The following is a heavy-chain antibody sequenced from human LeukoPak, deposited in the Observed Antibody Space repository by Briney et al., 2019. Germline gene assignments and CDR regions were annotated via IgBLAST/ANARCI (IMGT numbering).Heavy chain of an antibody. CDR1: GFTFSTYA. CDR3: AKETGSGSGWFDP. CDR2: ISYDGSNK. J-gene: IGHJ5*02. D-gene: IGHD3-10*01. V-gene: IGHV3-30-3*01. Sequence: PGGSLRLSCTASGFTFSTYAMHWVRQAPGKGLEWVAVISYDGSNKYYADSVKGRFTISRDNSKNTLYLQMNSLRAEDTAVYYCAKETGSGSGWFDPYGQGTLVTVSS.